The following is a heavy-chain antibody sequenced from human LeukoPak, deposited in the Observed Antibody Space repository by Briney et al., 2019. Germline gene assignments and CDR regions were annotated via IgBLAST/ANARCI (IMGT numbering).Heavy chain of an antibody. CDR3: ARSQYVWGSYRLNWFDP. CDR1: GVSISSYY. D-gene: IGHD3-16*02. Sequence: MPSETLSLTCTVSGVSISSYYWSWIRQPPGKGLEWIGYIYYSGSTNYNPSLKSRVTMSVDTSKNRFSLKLSSVTAADTAVYYCARSQYVWGSYRLNWFDPWGQGTLVTVSS. J-gene: IGHJ5*02. V-gene: IGHV4-59*08. CDR2: IYYSGST.